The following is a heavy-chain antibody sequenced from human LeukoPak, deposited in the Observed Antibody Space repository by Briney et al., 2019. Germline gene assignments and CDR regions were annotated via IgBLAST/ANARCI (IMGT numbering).Heavy chain of an antibody. D-gene: IGHD4-23*01. Sequence: PRGSLRLSCAPSGFTFTNTWMSWVRHAPGKGLEWVGRIKRKIDGGTTDHAAPVTGRLTTSRDASKNTLYMQMHSLKTEDTAVYYCTTDRDYGGSLYYYYYYYLDVWGKGTTVTVSS. CDR2: IKRKIDGGTT. V-gene: IGHV3-15*01. CDR3: TTDRDYGGSLYYYYYYYLDV. J-gene: IGHJ6*03. CDR1: GFTFTNTW.